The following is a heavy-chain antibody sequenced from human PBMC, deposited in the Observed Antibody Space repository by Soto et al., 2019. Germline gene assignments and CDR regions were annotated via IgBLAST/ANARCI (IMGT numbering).Heavy chain of an antibody. CDR3: ARDSSMPYYHGMDG. Sequence: SETRSLTCTVSGGSVNSGSHHWSRIRQPSGEGLEWIGYNYYSGCTNANPSLKSRVTISLDTSKNQFFLTLSSVTAADTAGYYCARDSSMPYYHGMDGWGQGTTVTVAS. CDR2: NYYSGCT. CDR1: GGSVNSGSHH. V-gene: IGHV4-61*01. D-gene: IGHD2-2*01. J-gene: IGHJ6*02.